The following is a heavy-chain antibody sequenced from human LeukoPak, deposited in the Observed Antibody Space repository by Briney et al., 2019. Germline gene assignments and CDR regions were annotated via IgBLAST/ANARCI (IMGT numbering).Heavy chain of an antibody. V-gene: IGHV3-9*01. D-gene: IGHD6-19*01. CDR3: AKEVFSSGWYEGFDY. Sequence: GRSLRLSCAASGFTFDDYAMHWVRQAPGKGLEWVSGISWNSGSIGYADSVKGRFTISRDNAKNSLYLQMNSLRAEDTALYYCAKEVFSSGWYEGFDYWGQGTLVTVSS. CDR1: GFTFDDYA. J-gene: IGHJ4*02. CDR2: ISWNSGSI.